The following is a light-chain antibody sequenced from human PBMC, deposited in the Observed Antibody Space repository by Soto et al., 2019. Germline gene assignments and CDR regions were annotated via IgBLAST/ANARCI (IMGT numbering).Light chain of an antibody. CDR2: KAS. V-gene: IGKV1-5*03. Sequence: DIQMTQSPSTLPASVGDRVTITXRXSQSISSWLAWYQQKPGKAPKLLIYKASSLESGVPSRFSGSGSGTEFTLTISSLQPDDFATYYCQQYNSYSPFTFGQGTKVDI. CDR1: QSISSW. J-gene: IGKJ1*01. CDR3: QQYNSYSPFT.